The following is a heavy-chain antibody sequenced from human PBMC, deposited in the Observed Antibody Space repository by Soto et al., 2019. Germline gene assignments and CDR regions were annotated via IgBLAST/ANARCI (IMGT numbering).Heavy chain of an antibody. Sequence: PGGSLRLSCAASGFTFSDHYMDWVRQAPGKGLEWVGRSRNKANSYTTEYAASVKGRFTISRDGSKNSLFLQMNSLKTEDTAVYYCARVSMAAAGVPPHYFDCWGQGTLVTVSS. V-gene: IGHV3-72*01. D-gene: IGHD6-13*01. CDR1: GFTFSDHY. CDR2: SRNKANSYTT. CDR3: ARVSMAAAGVPPHYFDC. J-gene: IGHJ4*02.